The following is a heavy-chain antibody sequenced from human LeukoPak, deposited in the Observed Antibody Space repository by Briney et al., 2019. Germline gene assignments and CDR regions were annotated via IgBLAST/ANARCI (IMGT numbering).Heavy chain of an antibody. Sequence: SETLSLTCAVYGGSFSGYYWSWIRQPPGKGLEWIGEINHSGSTIYNPSLKSRVTISVDTSKNQFSLKLSSVTAADTAVYYCARAKVGATYPWGQGTLVTVSS. V-gene: IGHV4-34*01. CDR2: INHSGST. CDR3: ARAKVGATYP. CDR1: GGSFSGYY. D-gene: IGHD1-26*01. J-gene: IGHJ5*02.